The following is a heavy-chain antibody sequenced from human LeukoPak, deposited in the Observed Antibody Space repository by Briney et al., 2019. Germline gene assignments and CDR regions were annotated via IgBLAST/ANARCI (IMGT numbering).Heavy chain of an antibody. CDR2: IYTSGST. CDR3: ARVNWNYYYYYMDV. V-gene: IGHV4-4*07. D-gene: IGHD1-1*01. Sequence: WETLSLTCTVSGGSISRYYWSWIRQPAGKGLEWSGRIYTSGSTNYNPSLKSRVTMSVDTSKNQFSLKLSSVTAADTAVYYCARVNWNYYYYYMDVWGKGTTVTVSS. J-gene: IGHJ6*03. CDR1: GGSISRYY.